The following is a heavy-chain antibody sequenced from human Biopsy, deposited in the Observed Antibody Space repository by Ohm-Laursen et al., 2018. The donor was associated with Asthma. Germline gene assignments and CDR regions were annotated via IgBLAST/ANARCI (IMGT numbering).Heavy chain of an antibody. Sequence: ASVKVSCKASGDSFSNYAISWVRQAPGQGLEWMGGLIPVLGTPDHAQMFEGRVTITADESTSTAYMELSGPRSDDTAVYFCARAGGSCYSGGGDCYPMFALWGQGTLVTVSS. V-gene: IGHV1-69*13. CDR2: LIPVLGTP. D-gene: IGHD2-15*01. CDR3: ARAGGSCYSGGGDCYPMFAL. J-gene: IGHJ4*02. CDR1: GDSFSNYA.